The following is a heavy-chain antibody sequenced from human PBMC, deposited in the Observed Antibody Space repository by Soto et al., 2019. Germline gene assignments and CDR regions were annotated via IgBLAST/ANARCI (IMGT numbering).Heavy chain of an antibody. J-gene: IGHJ6*02. D-gene: IGHD3-10*01. Sequence: SETLSLTCAVSGASISSGDFRWTWIRQRPGEGLEWIGYIDFSGRTYYNPSLRSRLSISVDTSQNHFSLRLNSMTAADTAVYYCTRDSPPPPYFAYYGMDVWGQGTTVTVSS. CDR1: GASISSGDFR. V-gene: IGHV4-31*11. CDR3: TRDSPPPPYFAYYGMDV. CDR2: IDFSGRT.